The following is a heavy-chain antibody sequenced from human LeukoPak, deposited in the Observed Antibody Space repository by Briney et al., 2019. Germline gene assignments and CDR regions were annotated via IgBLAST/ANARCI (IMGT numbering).Heavy chain of an antibody. J-gene: IGHJ3*02. D-gene: IGHD6-6*01. V-gene: IGHV1-69*01. CDR1: GGTFSIYA. CDR3: ARPEYSSSYYAFDI. Sequence: SVKVSCKASGGTFSIYAISWVRQAPGQGLEWMGGVIPIFGTANYAQKFQGRVTITADESTSTAYMELSSLRSEDTAVYYCARPEYSSSYYAFDIWGQGTVVTVSS. CDR2: VIPIFGTA.